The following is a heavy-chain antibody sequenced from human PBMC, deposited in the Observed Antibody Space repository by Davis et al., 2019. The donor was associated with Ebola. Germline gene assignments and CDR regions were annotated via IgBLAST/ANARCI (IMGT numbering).Heavy chain of an antibody. V-gene: IGHV4-34*01. CDR1: GGSFSGYY. CDR2: INHSGST. CDR3: ARMQDIVLVVYADAFDI. D-gene: IGHD2-8*02. J-gene: IGHJ3*02. Sequence: PSETLSLTCAVYGGSFSGYYWSWIRQPPGKGLEWIGEINHSGSTNYNPSLKSRVTISVDTSKNQFSLKLSSVTAADTAVYYCARMQDIVLVVYADAFDIWGQGTMVTVSS.